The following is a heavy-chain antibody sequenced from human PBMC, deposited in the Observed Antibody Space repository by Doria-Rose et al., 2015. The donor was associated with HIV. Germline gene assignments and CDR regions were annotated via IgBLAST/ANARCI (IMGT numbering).Heavy chain of an antibody. D-gene: IGHD4-17*01. Sequence: IGHSPGTGLEWIGEINHGGSPNYNPSLKSRVTISLDMSKNQFSLKVTSVTAADTAVYYCARGPSDFGDYVAFQHWGQGTLVTGS. J-gene: IGHJ1*01. CDR3: ARGPSDFGDYVAFQH. V-gene: IGHV4-34*01. CDR2: INHGGSP.